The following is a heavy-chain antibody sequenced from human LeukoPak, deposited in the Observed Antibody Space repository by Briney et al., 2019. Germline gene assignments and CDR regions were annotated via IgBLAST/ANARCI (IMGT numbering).Heavy chain of an antibody. CDR3: ASSVMVRVRAFDI. CDR1: GFTFSSYW. D-gene: IGHD3-10*01. J-gene: IGHJ3*02. V-gene: IGHV3-74*01. CDR2: IISDGSNT. Sequence: TGGSLRLSCAASGFTFSSYWMHWVRQVPGKGLAWVSRIISDGSNTAYAGSVKGRFTISRDNAKNTLYLQMNSLRAEDTAVYYCASSVMVRVRAFDIWGQGTMVTVSS.